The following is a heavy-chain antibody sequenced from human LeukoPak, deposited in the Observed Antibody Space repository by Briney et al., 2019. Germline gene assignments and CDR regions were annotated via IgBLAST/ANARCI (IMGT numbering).Heavy chain of an antibody. J-gene: IGHJ6*02. V-gene: IGHV1-46*01. CDR2: INPSGGSA. D-gene: IGHD4-17*01. Sequence: ASVKVSRKASGYTFTRYYMHWVRQAPGQGLEWMGIINPSGGSANYAQKFQGRVTMTRDTSTSTVYMELSSLRSEDTAVYYCARESTVTTNYYYGMDVWGQGTTVTVSS. CDR3: ARESTVTTNYYYGMDV. CDR1: GYTFTRYY.